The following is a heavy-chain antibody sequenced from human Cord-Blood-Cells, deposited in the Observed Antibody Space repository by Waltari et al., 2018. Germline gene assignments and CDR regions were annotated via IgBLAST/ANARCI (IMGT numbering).Heavy chain of an antibody. Sequence: QVQLVQSGAEVKKPGASVKVSCKASGYTFTSYDINLLRPATGQGLEWMGWMNPNSGNTGYAQKFQGRVTMTRNTSISTAYMELSSLRSEDTAVYYCASNYYGSGSYYDYWGQGTLVTVSS. J-gene: IGHJ4*02. D-gene: IGHD3-10*01. CDR3: ASNYYGSGSYYDY. V-gene: IGHV1-8*01. CDR2: MNPNSGNT. CDR1: GYTFTSYD.